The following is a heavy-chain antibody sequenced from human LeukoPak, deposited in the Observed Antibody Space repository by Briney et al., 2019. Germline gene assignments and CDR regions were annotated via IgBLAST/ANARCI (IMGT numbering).Heavy chain of an antibody. CDR2: IKQDGSEK. CDR1: GFTFSSYW. V-gene: IGHV3-7*01. CDR3: ARDGDYYDSSGYDP. Sequence: GGSLRLSCAASGFTFSSYWMSWVRQAPGKGLEWVANIKQDGSEKYYVDSVKGRFTISIDNAKNSLYLQMNSLRAEDTAVYYCARDGDYYDSSGYDPWGQGTLVTVSS. D-gene: IGHD3-22*01. J-gene: IGHJ5*02.